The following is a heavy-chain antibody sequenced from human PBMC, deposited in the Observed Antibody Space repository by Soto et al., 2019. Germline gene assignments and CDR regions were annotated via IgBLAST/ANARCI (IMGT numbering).Heavy chain of an antibody. D-gene: IGHD6-13*01. J-gene: IGHJ6*02. CDR1: GGSISSSSYY. CDR3: ASPGIAAAGTRWYYYYGMDV. Sequence: SETLSLTCTVSGGSISSSSYYWGWIRQPPGKWLEWIGSIYYSGSTYYNPSLKSRVTISVDTSKNQFSLKLSSVTAADTAVYYCASPGIAAAGTRWYYYYGMDVWGQGTTVTVYS. V-gene: IGHV4-39*01. CDR2: IYYSGST.